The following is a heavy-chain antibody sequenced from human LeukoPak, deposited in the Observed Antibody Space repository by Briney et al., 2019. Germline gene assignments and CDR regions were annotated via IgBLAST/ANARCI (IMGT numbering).Heavy chain of an antibody. CDR1: GGSISSGGYY. Sequence: SQTLSLTCTVSGGSISSGGYYWSWIRQHPGKGLEWIGYIYYSGSTNYNPSLKSRVTISVDTSKNQFSLKLSSVTAADTAVYYCARESAFYDSSGFISRKFESNWFDPWGQGTLVTVSS. D-gene: IGHD3-22*01. CDR3: ARESAFYDSSGFISRKFESNWFDP. V-gene: IGHV4-31*03. J-gene: IGHJ5*02. CDR2: IYYSGST.